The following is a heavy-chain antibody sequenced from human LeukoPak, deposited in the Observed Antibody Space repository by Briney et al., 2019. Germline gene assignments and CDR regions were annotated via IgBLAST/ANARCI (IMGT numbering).Heavy chain of an antibody. CDR1: GYTFINYD. CDR2: MNPNTGNT. CDR3: ARRGKSGGYDSYYY. J-gene: IGHJ4*02. Sequence: ASVKVSCKASGYTFINYDINWVRQATGQGLEWMGWMNPNTGNTGYGQKFLGRVTMTRDTSIGTAYMELSSLRSEDTAVYYCARRGKSGGYDSYYYWGQGTLVTVSS. V-gene: IGHV1-8*02. D-gene: IGHD5-12*01.